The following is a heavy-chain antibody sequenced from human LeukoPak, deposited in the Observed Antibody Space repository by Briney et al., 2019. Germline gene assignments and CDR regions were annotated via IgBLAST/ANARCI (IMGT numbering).Heavy chain of an antibody. CDR2: ISGSGGST. CDR1: GFTFSSYA. V-gene: IGHV3-23*01. CDR3: AKDLESNYYDSSGYYLSNFDY. D-gene: IGHD3-22*01. J-gene: IGHJ4*02. Sequence: GGSLRLSCAASGFTFSSYAMSWVRQAPGRGLEWVSAISGSGGSTYYADSVKGRFTISRDNSKNTLYLQMNSLRAEDTAVYYCAKDLESNYYDSSGYYLSNFDYWGQGTLVTVSS.